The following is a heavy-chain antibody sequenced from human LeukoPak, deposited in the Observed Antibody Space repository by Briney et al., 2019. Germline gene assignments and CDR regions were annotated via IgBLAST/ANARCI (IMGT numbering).Heavy chain of an antibody. D-gene: IGHD2-21*02. V-gene: IGHV3-11*01. CDR3: ARDARRGDYSSHYYYGMDV. Sequence: GRSLRLSCAPSGSTFSDYYTSWIRQAAGKWRGWVSFIISSGSTIYYADSVKSRFTISRDNAKNSLYLQMNSLRAEDTAVYYCARDARRGDYSSHYYYGMDVWGQGTTVTVSS. CDR1: GSTFSDYY. CDR2: IISSGSTI. J-gene: IGHJ6*02.